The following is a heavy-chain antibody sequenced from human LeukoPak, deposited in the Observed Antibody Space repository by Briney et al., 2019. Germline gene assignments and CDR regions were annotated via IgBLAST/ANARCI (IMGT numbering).Heavy chain of an antibody. CDR3: ARVDCSSTSCYTGDYYYYYYMDV. CDR2: ISSSSSTI. D-gene: IGHD2-2*02. V-gene: IGHV3-11*04. J-gene: IGHJ6*03. Sequence: GGSLRLSCAASGFTFSDYYMSWIRQAPGKGLEWVSYISSSSSTIYYADSVKGRFTISRDNAKNSLYLQMNSLRAEDTAVYYCARVDCSSTSCYTGDYYYYYYMDVWGKGTTVTVSS. CDR1: GFTFSDYY.